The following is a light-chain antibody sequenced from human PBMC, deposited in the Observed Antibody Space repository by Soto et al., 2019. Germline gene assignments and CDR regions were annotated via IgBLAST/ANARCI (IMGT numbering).Light chain of an antibody. J-gene: IGKJ1*01. Sequence: EIVMTQSPATLSVSPGERATLSCRASQSVSSNLAWYQQKPGQAPRLLIYGASTRATGIPARFSGSGSGTAFTLTFSSLQSEDFAVYYCQQYNNWPQTFGQGTKVEIK. CDR2: GAS. V-gene: IGKV3-15*01. CDR3: QQYNNWPQT. CDR1: QSVSSN.